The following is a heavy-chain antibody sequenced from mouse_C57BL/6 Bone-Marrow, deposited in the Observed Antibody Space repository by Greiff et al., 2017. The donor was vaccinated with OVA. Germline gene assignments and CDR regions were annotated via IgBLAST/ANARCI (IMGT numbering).Heavy chain of an antibody. CDR2: IWSGGNP. V-gene: IGHV2-2*01. J-gene: IGHJ4*01. CDR1: GFSLTSYG. D-gene: IGHD2-5*01. CDR3: ASYYSNFYYAMDY. Sequence: QVQLQQSGPGLVQPSQSLSITCTVSGFSLTSYGVHWVRQSPGKGLEWLGVIWSGGNPDDNAAFISRLSISKDNSKSQFFFKMNSWLPDYTAIYYCASYYSNFYYAMDYWGQGTSVTVSS.